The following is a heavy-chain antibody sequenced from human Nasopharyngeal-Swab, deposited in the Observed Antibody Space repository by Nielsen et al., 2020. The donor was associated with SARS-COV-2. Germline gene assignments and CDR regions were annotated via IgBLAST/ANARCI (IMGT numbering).Heavy chain of an antibody. Sequence: ASVKVSCKASGFTFTSYSFNWVRQAPGQGLEWMGMIDPFSGSTSYAQRFQGRVTVTRDTSTSTVYMEVRSLTSEDTAVYYCTRDQGGGDPYDSWGQGTLVTVSS. V-gene: IGHV1-46*01. CDR1: GFTFTSYS. CDR2: IDPFSGST. CDR3: TRDQGGGDPYDS. D-gene: IGHD2-21*02. J-gene: IGHJ4*02.